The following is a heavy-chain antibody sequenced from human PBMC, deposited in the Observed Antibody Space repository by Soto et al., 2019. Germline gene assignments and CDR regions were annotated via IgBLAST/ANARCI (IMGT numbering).Heavy chain of an antibody. Sequence: QVQLVESGGGVVQPGRSLRLSCAASGFTFSSYGMHWVRQAPGKGLEWVAVISYDGSNKYYADSVKGRFTISRDNSKNTLYLQMNSLRAEDTALYYCAKGSKTLFGGVIVYFDYWGQGTLVTVSS. CDR2: ISYDGSNK. CDR1: GFTFSSYG. D-gene: IGHD3-16*02. V-gene: IGHV3-30*18. J-gene: IGHJ4*02. CDR3: AKGSKTLFGGVIVYFDY.